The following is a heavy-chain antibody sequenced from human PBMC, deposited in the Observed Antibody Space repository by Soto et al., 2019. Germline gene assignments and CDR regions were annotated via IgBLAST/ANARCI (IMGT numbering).Heavy chain of an antibody. V-gene: IGHV4-31*03. J-gene: IGHJ5*02. CDR1: GGSISSGGYY. Sequence: PSETLSLTCTVSGGSISSGGYYWRWIRPHPGKGLEWIGYIYYSGSTYYNPSLKSRVTISVDTSKNQFSLKLSSVTAADTAVYYCARGLGYSRINWFDPWGQGTLVTVSS. CDR3: ARGLGYSRINWFDP. CDR2: IYYSGST. D-gene: IGHD6-13*01.